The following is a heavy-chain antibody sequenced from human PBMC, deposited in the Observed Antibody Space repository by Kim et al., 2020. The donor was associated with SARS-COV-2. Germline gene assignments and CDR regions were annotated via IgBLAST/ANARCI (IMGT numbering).Heavy chain of an antibody. J-gene: IGHJ4*02. D-gene: IGHD3-22*01. V-gene: IGHV3-48*04. Sequence: GGSLRLSCAASGFTFSSYSMNWVRQAPGKGLEWVSYISSSSSTIYYADSVKGRFTISRDNAKNSLYLQMNSLRAEDTAVYYCASGYYDSSGYYPPFWYWGQGTLVTVSS. CDR1: GFTFSSYS. CDR3: ASGYYDSSGYYPPFWY. CDR2: ISSSSSTI.